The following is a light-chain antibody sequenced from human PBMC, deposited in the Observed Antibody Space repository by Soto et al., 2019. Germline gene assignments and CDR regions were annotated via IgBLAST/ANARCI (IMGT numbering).Light chain of an antibody. V-gene: IGKV3-15*01. CDR2: GAS. CDR3: QQYKNWPPSMYT. CDR1: QSVSSN. Sequence: EIVMTQSPATLSVSPGERATLSCRASQSVSSNLAWYQQKPGQSPRLLIHGASTRATGIPARFSGSGSGTEFTLTISSLHSEDFAVYYCQQYKNWPPSMYTFGQGTKLEIK. J-gene: IGKJ2*01.